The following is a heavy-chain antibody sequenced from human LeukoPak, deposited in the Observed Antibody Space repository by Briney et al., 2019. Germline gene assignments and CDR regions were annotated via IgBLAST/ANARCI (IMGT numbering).Heavy chain of an antibody. J-gene: IGHJ4*02. CDR1: GFTFSNHG. CDR2: IWYDGSQK. D-gene: IGHD1-1*01. Sequence: GGSLRLSCAPSGFTFSNHGMRWVRQAPGKGLEWVAIIWYDGSQKYYADSVKGRFTISRDNSENTLYLQMNSLRAEDTAVYYCARVRGATGTTYSDYWGQGTLVTVSS. V-gene: IGHV3-33*01. CDR3: ARVRGATGTTYSDY.